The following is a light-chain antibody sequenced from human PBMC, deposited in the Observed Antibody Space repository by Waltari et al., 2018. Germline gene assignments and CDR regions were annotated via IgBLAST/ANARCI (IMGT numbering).Light chain of an antibody. CDR3: QQYNSYLGYT. J-gene: IGKJ2*01. Sequence: DIQMTQSPSTLSASVGARVTITCRASQSISSWLAWYQQKPGKAPKLLIYKASSLESGVPSRFSGSGSGKEFTLTISSLQPDDFATYYGQQYNSYLGYTFGQGTKLEIK. CDR1: QSISSW. CDR2: KAS. V-gene: IGKV1-5*03.